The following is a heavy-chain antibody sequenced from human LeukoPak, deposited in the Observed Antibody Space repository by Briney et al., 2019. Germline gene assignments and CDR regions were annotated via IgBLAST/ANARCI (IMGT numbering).Heavy chain of an antibody. J-gene: IGHJ6*03. CDR2: IIPIFGTA. Sequence: ASVKVPCXASGGTFSSYAISWVRQAPGQGLEWMGRIIPIFGTANYAQKFQGRVTITTDESTSTAYMELSSLRSEDTAVYYCASCRGELDYYYMDVWGKGTTVTVSS. CDR1: GGTFSSYA. D-gene: IGHD2-15*01. CDR3: ASCRGELDYYYMDV. V-gene: IGHV1-69*05.